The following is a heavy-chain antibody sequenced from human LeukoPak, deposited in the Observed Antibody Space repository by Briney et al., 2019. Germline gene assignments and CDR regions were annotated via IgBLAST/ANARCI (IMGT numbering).Heavy chain of an antibody. CDR2: IYYSGST. CDR1: GGSISSYY. D-gene: IGHD3-3*01. CDR3: ARVRNYDSWKTGPRPTDGVARQTPFAFDI. Sequence: SETLSLTCTVSGGSISSYYWSWIRQPPGKGLEWIGYIYYSGSTNYNPSLKSRVTISVDTFKNQFSLKLSSVTAADTAVYYCARVRNYDSWKTGPRPTDGVARQTPFAFDIWGQGTMVTVSS. J-gene: IGHJ3*02. V-gene: IGHV4-59*01.